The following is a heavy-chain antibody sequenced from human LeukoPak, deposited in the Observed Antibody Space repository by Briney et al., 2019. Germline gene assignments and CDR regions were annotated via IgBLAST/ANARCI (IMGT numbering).Heavy chain of an antibody. CDR2: IYNTGEIT. D-gene: IGHD4/OR15-4a*01. J-gene: IGHJ4*02. V-gene: IGHV4-59*01. CDR3: ARTGAISGALANVDF. CDR1: GGSISNYY. Sequence: SETLSLTCTVSGGSISNYYWSWIRQSPGKGLEWIGYIYNTGEITNYSPSLKSRVSLSVDISNNQFSLWLNSVTTADTAVYYCARTGAISGALANVDFWGQGTLVTVSS.